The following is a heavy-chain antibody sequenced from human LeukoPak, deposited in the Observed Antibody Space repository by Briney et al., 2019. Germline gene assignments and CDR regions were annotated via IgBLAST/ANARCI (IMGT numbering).Heavy chain of an antibody. CDR2: IKQDGSEK. CDR3: ARGCSGGSCYESKFDP. V-gene: IGHV3-7*01. J-gene: IGHJ5*02. Sequence: QPGRSLRLSCAASGFRFDDYAMQWVRQAPGKGLEWVASIKQDGSEKYFVDSVKGRFTISRDNAKNSLYLQMNSLRAEDTAVYYCARGCSGGSCYESKFDPWGQGTLVTVSS. CDR1: GFRFDDYA. D-gene: IGHD2-15*01.